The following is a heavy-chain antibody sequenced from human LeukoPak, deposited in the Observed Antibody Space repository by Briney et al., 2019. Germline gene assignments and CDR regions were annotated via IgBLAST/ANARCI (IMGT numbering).Heavy chain of an antibody. Sequence: GGFLRLSCKGSGYTFTNYWIGWVRQMPGKGLDFMGIIYPGDSDTRYSPSFQGQVTISADKSFTTAYLQWSSLKTSDTAMYYCASRYGAETAFDIWGQGTMVTVSS. V-gene: IGHV5-51*01. J-gene: IGHJ3*02. D-gene: IGHD4-17*01. CDR3: ASRYGAETAFDI. CDR1: GYTFTNYW. CDR2: IYPGDSDT.